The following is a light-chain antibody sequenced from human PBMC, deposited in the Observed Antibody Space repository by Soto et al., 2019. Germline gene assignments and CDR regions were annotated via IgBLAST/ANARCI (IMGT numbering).Light chain of an antibody. J-gene: IGKJ1*01. CDR3: QQSYSTPPGT. V-gene: IGKV1-39*01. Sequence: DTQMTQSPSTVSASVGDRVTITCRASQSISTYLIWYQQKPGKAPKLLIYATSSLQSGVPSRFSGSGSGTDFTLTISSLQPEDFATYYCQQSYSTPPGTFGQGAKVDI. CDR2: ATS. CDR1: QSISTY.